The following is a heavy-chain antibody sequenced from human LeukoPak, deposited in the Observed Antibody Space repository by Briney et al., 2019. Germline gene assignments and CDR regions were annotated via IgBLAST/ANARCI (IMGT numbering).Heavy chain of an antibody. CDR1: GYSISSGYY. Sequence: SETLSLTCTVSGYSISSGYYWGWLRQPPGKGLEWIGGISHSGSTYYNSSFHSRVTISIDTSKNQFSLKLSSVTAADTAVYYCARGVVVPAATPSDYSNYNDYWGQGTLVTVSS. J-gene: IGHJ4*02. CDR2: ISHSGST. D-gene: IGHD2-2*01. V-gene: IGHV4-38-2*02. CDR3: ARGVVVPAATPSDYSNYNDY.